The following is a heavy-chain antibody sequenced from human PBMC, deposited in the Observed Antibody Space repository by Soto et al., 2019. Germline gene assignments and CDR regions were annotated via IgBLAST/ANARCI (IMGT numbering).Heavy chain of an antibody. CDR2: IYPGDSDT. D-gene: IGHD6-13*01. V-gene: IGHV5-51*01. CDR1: GYSFTSYW. Sequence: GESLKISCKGSGYSFTSYWIGWVRQMPGKGLEWMGIIYPGDSDTRYSPSFQGQVTISADKSISTAYLQWSSLKASDTAMYYCARAPEAAAGKNYYYDMDVWRQGTTGTVS. CDR3: ARAPEAAAGKNYYYDMDV. J-gene: IGHJ6*02.